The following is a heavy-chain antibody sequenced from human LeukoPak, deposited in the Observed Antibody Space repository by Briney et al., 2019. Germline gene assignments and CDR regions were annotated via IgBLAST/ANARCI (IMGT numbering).Heavy chain of an antibody. D-gene: IGHD6-13*01. CDR2: IYYSGST. CDR1: GVSISSSSYY. V-gene: IGHV4-39*02. J-gene: IGHJ5*02. CDR3: ARDPTAAGKGAWFDP. Sequence: SETLSLTCTVSGVSISSSSYYWGWIRQPPGKGLEWIGSIYYSGSTYYNPSLKSRVTISVDTSKNQFSLKLSSVAAADTAVYYCARDPTAAGKGAWFDPWGQGTLVTVSS.